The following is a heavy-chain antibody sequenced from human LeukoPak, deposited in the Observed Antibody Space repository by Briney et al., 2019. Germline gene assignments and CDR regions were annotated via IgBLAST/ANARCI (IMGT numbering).Heavy chain of an antibody. CDR3: ARSSYSSSSSV. CDR2: INSDGSEG. D-gene: IGHD6-6*01. V-gene: IGHV3-7*03. Sequence: GGSLRLSCAVSGFTFSGFWTSWSRQAPGKGLEWVASINSDGSEGYCADVVKGRFTISRDNAKNSLYLQINSLRAEDTAVYYCARSSYSSSSSVWGQGTMVTVSS. J-gene: IGHJ3*01. CDR1: GFTFSGFW.